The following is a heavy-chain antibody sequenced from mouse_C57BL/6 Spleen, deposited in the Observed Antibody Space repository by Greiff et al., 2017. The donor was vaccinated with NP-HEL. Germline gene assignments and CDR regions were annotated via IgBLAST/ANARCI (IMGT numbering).Heavy chain of an antibody. CDR1: GYTFTSYW. Sequence: QVQLQQPGAELVKPGASVKLSCKASGYTFTSYWMQWVKQRPGQGLEWIGEIDPSDSYTNYNQKFKGKATLTVDTSSSTAYMQLSSLTSEDSAVYYCVPLLPSNWYFDVWGTGTTVTVSS. CDR3: VPLLPSNWYFDV. D-gene: IGHD2-1*01. J-gene: IGHJ1*03. CDR2: IDPSDSYT. V-gene: IGHV1-50*01.